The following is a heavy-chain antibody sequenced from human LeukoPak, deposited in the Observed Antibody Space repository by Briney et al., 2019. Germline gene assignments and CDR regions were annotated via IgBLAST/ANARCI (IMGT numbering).Heavy chain of an antibody. CDR1: GFTISNAW. V-gene: IGHV3-15*01. CDR3: TTDASYSSGWYQSYYFDY. J-gene: IGHJ4*02. CDR2: IKSKTDGGTT. D-gene: IGHD6-19*01. Sequence: GGSLRLSCAASGFTISNAWMSWVRQAPGKGLEWVGRIKSKTDGGTTDYAAPVRGRFTISRDDSKNTLYLQMNSLKTEDTAVYYCTTDASYSSGWYQSYYFDYWGQGTLVTVSS.